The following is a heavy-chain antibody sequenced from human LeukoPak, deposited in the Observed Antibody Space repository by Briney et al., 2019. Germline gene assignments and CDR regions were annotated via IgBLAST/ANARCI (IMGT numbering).Heavy chain of an antibody. J-gene: IGHJ4*02. CDR1: GVTFSSCA. CDR2: ISGSGATT. Sequence: PGGSLRLSCAASGVTFSSCAMTWVRQAPGKGQEWVSSISGSGATTYYADSVKGRFTISRDNSNNTVYLQMNSLRAEDTAVYYCAKDQSRVGASDPFDYWGQGMQVGVSS. V-gene: IGHV3-23*01. D-gene: IGHD1-26*01. CDR3: AKDQSRVGASDPFDY.